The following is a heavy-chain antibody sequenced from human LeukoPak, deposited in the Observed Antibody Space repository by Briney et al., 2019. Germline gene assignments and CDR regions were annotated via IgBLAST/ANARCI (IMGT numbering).Heavy chain of an antibody. CDR2: IIPILGIA. CDR1: GGTFSSYA. D-gene: IGHD6-6*01. V-gene: IGHV1-69*04. J-gene: IGHJ4*02. Sequence: SVKVSCKASGGTFSSYAISWVRQAPGQGLEWMGRIIPILGIANYAQKFQGRVTITADKSTSTAYMELSSLRSEDTAVCYCASTEAPPPYSSSAEIDYWGQGTLVTVSS. CDR3: ASTEAPPPYSSSAEIDY.